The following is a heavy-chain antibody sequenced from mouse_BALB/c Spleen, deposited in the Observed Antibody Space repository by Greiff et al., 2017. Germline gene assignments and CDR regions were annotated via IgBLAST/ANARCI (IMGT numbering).Heavy chain of an antibody. D-gene: IGHD1-1*01. CDR2: ILPGSGST. Sequence: VQLQQSGAELMKPGASVKISCKATGYTFSSYWIEWVKQRPGHGLEWIGEILPGSGSTNYNEKFKGKATFTADTSSNTAYMQLSSLTSEDSAVYYCARDYYGSSYGRFAYWGQGTLVTVSA. J-gene: IGHJ3*01. CDR1: GYTFSSYW. CDR3: ARDYYGSSYGRFAY. V-gene: IGHV1-9*01.